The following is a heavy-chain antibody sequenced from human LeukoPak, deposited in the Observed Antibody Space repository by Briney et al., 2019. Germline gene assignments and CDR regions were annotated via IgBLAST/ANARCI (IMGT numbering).Heavy chain of an antibody. V-gene: IGHV4-59*05. D-gene: IGHD1-26*01. CDR3: ARHASKYSGSYDD. Sequence: SETLSLTCTVSGGSISSYYWSWIRQPPGKGLEWIGSIYYSGSTYYNPSLKSRVTISVDTSKNQFSLKLSSVTAADTAVYYCARHASKYSGSYDDWGQGTLVTVSS. CDR1: GGSISSYY. J-gene: IGHJ4*02. CDR2: IYYSGST.